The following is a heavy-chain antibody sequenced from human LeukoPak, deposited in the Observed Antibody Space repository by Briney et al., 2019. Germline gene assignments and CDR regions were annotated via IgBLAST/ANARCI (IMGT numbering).Heavy chain of an antibody. Sequence: PGRSQRLSCAASGFTFDDYGMHWVRQAPGKGLEWVSGISWNSGSIGYADSVKGRFTISRDNAKNSLYLQMNSLRAEDTALYYCAKDSGSGWYEDYFDYWGQGTPVTVSS. CDR2: ISWNSGSI. V-gene: IGHV3-9*01. CDR1: GFTFDDYG. D-gene: IGHD6-19*01. CDR3: AKDSGSGWYEDYFDY. J-gene: IGHJ4*02.